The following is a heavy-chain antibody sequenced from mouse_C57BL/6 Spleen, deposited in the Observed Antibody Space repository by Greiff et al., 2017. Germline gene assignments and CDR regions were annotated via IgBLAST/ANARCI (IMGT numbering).Heavy chain of an antibody. CDR2: ISSGGGYT. CDR3: SRGYSRSYEEHYDAMDY. D-gene: IGHD1-1*01. Sequence: DVQLVESGGDLVKPGGSLKLSCAASGFTFSGYGMSWVRQTPDKRLEWVATISSGGGYTSYPDSVKGRFTISRDNAKNTLYLQLSSLKSEDTAMYYCSRGYSRSYEEHYDAMDYWGQGTSVTVSS. CDR1: GFTFSGYG. J-gene: IGHJ4*01. V-gene: IGHV5-6*01.